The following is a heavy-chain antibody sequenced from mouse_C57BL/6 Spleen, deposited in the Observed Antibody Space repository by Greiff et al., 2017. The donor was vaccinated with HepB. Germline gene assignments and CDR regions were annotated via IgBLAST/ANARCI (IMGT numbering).Heavy chain of an antibody. CDR3: AREDYYYGSSFWFAY. Sequence: VQLQQSGPELVKPGASVKMSCKASGYTFTDYNMHWVKQSHGKSPEWIGYINPNNGGTSYNQKFKGKATLTVNKSSSTAYMELRSLTSEDSAVYYCAREDYYYGSSFWFAYWGQGTLVTVSA. J-gene: IGHJ3*01. V-gene: IGHV1-22*01. CDR2: INPNNGGT. CDR1: GYTFTDYN. D-gene: IGHD1-1*01.